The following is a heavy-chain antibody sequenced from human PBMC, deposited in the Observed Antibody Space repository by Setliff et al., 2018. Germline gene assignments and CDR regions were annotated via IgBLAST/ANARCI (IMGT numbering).Heavy chain of an antibody. D-gene: IGHD6-13*01. Sequence: GGSLRLSCAASGFTFSSYGMHWVRQAPGKGLEWVAVIWYDGTNKYYADSVKGRFTISRDNSKNTLYLQMTGLRTDDTAVYYCAKRGDSSSWLEYWGQGTLVTVSS. V-gene: IGHV3-30*02. CDR2: IWYDGTNK. CDR1: GFTFSSYG. J-gene: IGHJ4*02. CDR3: AKRGDSSSWLEY.